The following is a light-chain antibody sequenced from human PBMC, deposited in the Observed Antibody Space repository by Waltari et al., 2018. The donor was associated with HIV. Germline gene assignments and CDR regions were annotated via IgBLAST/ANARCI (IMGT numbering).Light chain of an antibody. Sequence: QSVFSQPHSASGTPGQRVTISCSSASTHLARLFLSWSRQAPATTPHLLIYRNKQRPSGVPDRFSGAKSGTSASLAISGLRSEDEAYYYCAAWNDNLSGVVFGGGTELTVL. CDR2: RNK. V-gene: IGLV1-47*01. CDR1: STHLARLF. CDR3: AAWNDNLSGVV. J-gene: IGLJ2*01.